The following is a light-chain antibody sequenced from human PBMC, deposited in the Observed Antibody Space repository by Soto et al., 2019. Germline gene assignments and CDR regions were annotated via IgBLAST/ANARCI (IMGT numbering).Light chain of an antibody. CDR1: QSVSSYY. Sequence: IVLTQSPGALSLSPRERATLSCMASQSVSSYYLAWYQQKPGQAPRLLIYAASSRATGIPDRFSGSGSGTDLTLTISSLEPEDFAVYYCQQRSNWPHSITVGQGTRLEI. CDR3: QQRSNWPHSIT. J-gene: IGKJ5*01. CDR2: AAS. V-gene: IGKV3D-20*02.